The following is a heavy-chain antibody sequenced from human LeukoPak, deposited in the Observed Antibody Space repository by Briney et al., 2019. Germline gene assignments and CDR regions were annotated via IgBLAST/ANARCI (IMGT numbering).Heavy chain of an antibody. J-gene: IGHJ4*02. D-gene: IGHD3-3*01. CDR1: GFTFSTYA. CDR3: AKFFCSGTSCQSSYSFDY. V-gene: IGHV3-23*01. Sequence: GGSLRLSCAAPGFTFSTYAMTWVRQAPGKGLEWVSTVSGSGRSTYYADSVKGRFTISRDNSKNTMYLQMNSLRAEDTAVYYCAKFFCSGTSCQSSYSFDYWGQGTLVTVSS. CDR2: VSGSGRST.